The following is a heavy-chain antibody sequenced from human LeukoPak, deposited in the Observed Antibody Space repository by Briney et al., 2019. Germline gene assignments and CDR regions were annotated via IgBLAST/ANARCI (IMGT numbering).Heavy chain of an antibody. CDR1: GGTFSSYA. J-gene: IGHJ5*02. D-gene: IGHD2-2*01. Sequence: ASVKVSCKASGGTFSSYAISWVRQAPGQGLEWMGRIIPIFGIANYAQKFQGRVTITADKSTSTAYMELSSLRSEDTAVYYCARGGWGVVVPADHSLDWFDPWGQGTLVTVSS. V-gene: IGHV1-69*04. CDR3: ARGGWGVVVPADHSLDWFDP. CDR2: IIPIFGIA.